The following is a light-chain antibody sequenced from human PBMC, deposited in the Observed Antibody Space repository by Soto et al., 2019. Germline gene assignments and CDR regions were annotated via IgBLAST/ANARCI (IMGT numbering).Light chain of an antibody. V-gene: IGLV2-14*03. Sequence: QSALTQPASVSGSPGQSITISCIGTGNDVGSYNFVSWYQKHPNTAPRLIIYDVSNRPSGVSNRFSGSKSDNTASLTISGLQAEDEADYYCSSYTRSSTVLFGGGTKVTVL. CDR1: GNDVGSYNF. CDR2: DVS. J-gene: IGLJ2*01. CDR3: SSYTRSSTVL.